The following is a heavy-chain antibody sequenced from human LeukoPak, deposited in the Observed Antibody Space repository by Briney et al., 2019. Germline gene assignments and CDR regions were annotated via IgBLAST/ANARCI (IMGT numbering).Heavy chain of an antibody. Sequence: ASVDVSCKVSGYTLTELSMHWVRQAPGKGLEWMGGFDPEDGETIYAQKFQGRVTMTEDTSTDTAYMELSSLRSEDTAVYYCATAPGTLRFFDYWGQGTLVTVSS. CDR1: GYTLTELS. CDR2: FDPEDGET. V-gene: IGHV1-24*01. D-gene: IGHD5-12*01. CDR3: ATAPGTLRFFDY. J-gene: IGHJ4*02.